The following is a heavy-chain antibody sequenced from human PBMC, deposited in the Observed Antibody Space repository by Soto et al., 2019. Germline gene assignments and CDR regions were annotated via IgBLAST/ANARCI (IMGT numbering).Heavy chain of an antibody. Sequence: EVQLLESGGGLVQPGGSLRLSCAASGFTFSSYAMSWVRQAPGKGLEWVSAISGSGGSTYYADSVKGRFTISRDNSKNTLYLQMNSLRAEDTAVYYCAKWGYYYDGSGLHYYYGMDVWGQGTTVTVSS. CDR2: ISGSGGST. D-gene: IGHD3-22*01. V-gene: IGHV3-23*01. CDR1: GFTFSSYA. CDR3: AKWGYYYDGSGLHYYYGMDV. J-gene: IGHJ6*02.